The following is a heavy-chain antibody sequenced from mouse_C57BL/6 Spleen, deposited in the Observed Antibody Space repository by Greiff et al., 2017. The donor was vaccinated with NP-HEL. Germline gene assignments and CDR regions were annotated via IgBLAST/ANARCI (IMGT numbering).Heavy chain of an antibody. Sequence: EVKLVESGGGLVQPGGSLSLSCAASGFTFTDYYMSWVRQPPGKALEWLGFIRNKANGYTTEYSASVKGRFTISRDNSQSILYLQMNALRAEDSATYYCARSYDYFHFDYWGQGTTLTVSS. V-gene: IGHV7-3*01. J-gene: IGHJ2*01. CDR1: GFTFTDYY. CDR3: ARSYDYFHFDY. D-gene: IGHD2-4*01. CDR2: IRNKANGYTT.